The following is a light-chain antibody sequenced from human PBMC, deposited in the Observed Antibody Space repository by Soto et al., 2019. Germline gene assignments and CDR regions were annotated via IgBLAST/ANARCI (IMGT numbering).Light chain of an antibody. CDR2: GAS. Sequence: EIVLTQSPGTLSLSPGERGTLSCRASQSIKNTYLAWYKQKPGQAPRLLIYGASTRATGIPDRCSGSGSGTDFTLTISRLEPEEFAVYYCQHYGSMPRTCGQGTKLEI. J-gene: IGKJ2*01. CDR1: QSIKNTY. CDR3: QHYGSMPRT. V-gene: IGKV3-20*01.